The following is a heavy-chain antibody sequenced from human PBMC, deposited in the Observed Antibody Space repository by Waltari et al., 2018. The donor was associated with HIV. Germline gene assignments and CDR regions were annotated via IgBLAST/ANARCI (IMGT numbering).Heavy chain of an antibody. Sequence: EVQLVECGGGLVKPGGSLRLPCAASGFTFSNAWTPRVRQASGKGLEWVGRIKRKTDGGTTDYAAPVKGRFTISRDDSKNTLYLQMNSLKTEDTAVYYCTTAPASVTFWGQGTLVTVSS. J-gene: IGHJ4*02. CDR1: GFTFSNAW. CDR3: TTAPASVTF. D-gene: IGHD4-17*01. V-gene: IGHV3-15*01. CDR2: IKRKTDGGTT.